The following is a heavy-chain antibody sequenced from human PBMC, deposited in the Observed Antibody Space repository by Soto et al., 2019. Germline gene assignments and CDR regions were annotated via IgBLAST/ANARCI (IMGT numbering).Heavy chain of an antibody. CDR1: GGSISSGGYS. V-gene: IGHV4-30-2*05. J-gene: IGHJ5*02. CDR3: ARDVACSGGSCSYNWFDP. CDR2: IYHSGST. Sequence: PSETLSLTCAVSGGSISSGGYSWSWIRQPPGKGLEWIGYIYHSGSTYYNPSLKSRVTISVDTSKNQFSLKLSSVTAADTAVYYCARDVACSGGSCSYNWFDPWGRGTLVTVSS. D-gene: IGHD2-15*01.